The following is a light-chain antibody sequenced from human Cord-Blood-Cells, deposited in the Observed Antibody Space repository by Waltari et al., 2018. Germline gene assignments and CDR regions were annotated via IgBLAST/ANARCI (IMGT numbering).Light chain of an antibody. Sequence: DIQLTQSPSTLSASVGHRVPITCRASQSISSYLNWSQQKPGKAHKLLIYAASSLQSGVPSRFSGSGSGTDFTLTISSLQPEDFATYYCQQSYSTPITFGQGTRLEIK. CDR2: AAS. J-gene: IGKJ5*01. V-gene: IGKV1-39*01. CDR3: QQSYSTPIT. CDR1: QSISSY.